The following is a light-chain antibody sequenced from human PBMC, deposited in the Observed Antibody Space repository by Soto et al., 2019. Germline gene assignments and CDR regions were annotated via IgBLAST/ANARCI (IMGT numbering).Light chain of an antibody. CDR2: RAS. CDR1: QSVSSNY. CDR3: QQYYSTPLS. Sequence: EIVLTQSPGTLSLSPGERATLSCRASQSVSSNYLAWYQQKPGQAPKVLIYRASSRATGIPDRFSGSGSGTDFTLTISSLQAEDVAVYYCQQYYSTPLSFGGGTKVDI. V-gene: IGKV3-20*01. J-gene: IGKJ4*01.